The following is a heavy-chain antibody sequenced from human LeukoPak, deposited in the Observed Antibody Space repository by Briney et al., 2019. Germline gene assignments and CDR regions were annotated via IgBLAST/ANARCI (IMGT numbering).Heavy chain of an antibody. V-gene: IGHV4-59*01. CDR2: IYYSGST. J-gene: IGHJ4*02. Sequence: SETLSLTCTVSGGSISSYYWSWIRQPPGKGLEWIGYIYYSGSTNYNPSLKSRATISLDTSKDQFSLKLSSVTAADTAVYYCARSTWLLDKWGQGTLVTVSS. CDR1: GGSISSYY. CDR3: ARSTWLLDK. D-gene: IGHD3-22*01.